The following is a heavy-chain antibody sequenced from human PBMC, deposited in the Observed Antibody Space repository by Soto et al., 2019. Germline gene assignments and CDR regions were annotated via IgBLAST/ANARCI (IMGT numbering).Heavy chain of an antibody. CDR1: GGSFSGYY. J-gene: IGHJ4*02. CDR3: ARTATQCSSTSCYTVSLDF. CDR2: INRDGVT. V-gene: IGHV4-34*01. Sequence: SETLSLTCAVFGGSFSGYYWGWIRQPPGKGLEWIGEINRDGVTNYNPSLKSRLTISVDTSKNQFSLKLNSVTAADTAVYYCARTATQCSSTSCYTVSLDFWGQGTLVTAPQ. D-gene: IGHD2-2*02.